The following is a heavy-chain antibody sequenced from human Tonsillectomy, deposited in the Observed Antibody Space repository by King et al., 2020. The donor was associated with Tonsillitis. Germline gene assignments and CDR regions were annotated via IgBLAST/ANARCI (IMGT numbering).Heavy chain of an antibody. V-gene: IGHV3-13*01. Sequence: VQLVEFGGGLVQPGGSLRLSCAASGFTFSSYDMHWVRQATGKGLEWVSAIGTAGDTYYPGSVKGRFTISRENAKNSLYLQMNSLRAGDTAVYYCARVSYYGSGPNWGYYFDYWGQGTLVTVSS. CDR1: GFTFSSYD. D-gene: IGHD3-10*01. CDR2: IGTAGDT. CDR3: ARVSYYGSGPNWGYYFDY. J-gene: IGHJ4*02.